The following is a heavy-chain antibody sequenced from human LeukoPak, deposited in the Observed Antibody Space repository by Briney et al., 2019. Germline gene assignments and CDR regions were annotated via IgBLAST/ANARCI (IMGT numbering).Heavy chain of an antibody. CDR2: IYYSGTT. Sequence: KPSETLSLTCSVSDGSISSGYYYWAWIRQPPGKGPEWIGSIYYSGTTYPNSSLKSRVTISVDTSKNQFSLKLSSVTAADTAVYYCARAYSSSWYWNWFDPWGQGTLVTVSS. J-gene: IGHJ5*02. D-gene: IGHD6-13*01. CDR1: DGSISSGYYY. V-gene: IGHV4-39*01. CDR3: ARAYSSSWYWNWFDP.